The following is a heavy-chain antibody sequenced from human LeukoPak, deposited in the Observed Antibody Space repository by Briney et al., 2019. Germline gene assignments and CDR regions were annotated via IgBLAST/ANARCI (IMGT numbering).Heavy chain of an antibody. D-gene: IGHD5-24*01. V-gene: IGHV3-23*01. CDR1: GFTFSNFA. CDR3: AKDWMGPILYYFDN. Sequence: GGSLRLSCVASGFTFSNFAMSWVRQAPGKGLEWVSGISGSDDGTFYADSVQGRFTISRDDSKNTLYLQMNSLRAEDTALYYCAKDWMGPILYYFDNWGQGTLVTVSS. J-gene: IGHJ4*02. CDR2: ISGSDDGT.